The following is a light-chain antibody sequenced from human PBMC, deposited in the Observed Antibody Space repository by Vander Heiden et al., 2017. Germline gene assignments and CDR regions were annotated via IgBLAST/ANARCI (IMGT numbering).Light chain of an antibody. Sequence: SYVLTQPPSASVAPGQTARITCGGNNIGSKSVHWYQQKPGKAPVLVVYDDSDRPSGIPERFSGSNSGNTATLTISRVEAGDEADYYCQVWDSSSDPPDVVFGGGTKLTVL. CDR1: NIGSKS. CDR2: DDS. V-gene: IGLV3-21*02. J-gene: IGLJ2*01. CDR3: QVWDSSSDPPDVV.